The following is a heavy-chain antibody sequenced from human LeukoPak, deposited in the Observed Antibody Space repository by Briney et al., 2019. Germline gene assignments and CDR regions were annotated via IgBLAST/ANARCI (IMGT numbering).Heavy chain of an antibody. CDR3: ARDAEGRRYSPQDY. V-gene: IGHV3-23*01. Sequence: GGSLRLSCAASGFTFSSYAMTWVRQAPGKGLEWVSTIGGSGTYYADSVKGRFTISRDNSKNMLFLQMNSLRAEDTAVYYCARDAEGRRYSPQDYWGQGTLVTVSS. J-gene: IGHJ4*02. CDR2: IGGSGT. D-gene: IGHD5-18*01. CDR1: GFTFSSYA.